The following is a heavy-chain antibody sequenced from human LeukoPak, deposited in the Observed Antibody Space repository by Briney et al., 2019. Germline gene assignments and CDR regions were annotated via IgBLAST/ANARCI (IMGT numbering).Heavy chain of an antibody. Sequence: SETLSLTCTVSGGSISSGSYYWSWIRQPAGKGLEWIGRIYTSGSTNYNPSLKSRVTISVDTSKNQFSLKLSSVTAADTAVYYCARIPPGQLWFGEFDYWGQGTLVTVSS. D-gene: IGHD3-10*01. CDR1: GGSISSGSYY. CDR3: ARIPPGQLWFGEFDY. J-gene: IGHJ4*02. V-gene: IGHV4-61*02. CDR2: IYTSGST.